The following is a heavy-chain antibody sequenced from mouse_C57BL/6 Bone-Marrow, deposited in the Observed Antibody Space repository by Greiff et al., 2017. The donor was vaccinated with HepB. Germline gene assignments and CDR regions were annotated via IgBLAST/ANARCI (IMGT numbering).Heavy chain of an antibody. V-gene: IGHV5-17*01. J-gene: IGHJ2*01. CDR2: ISSGSSTI. Sequence: EVMLVESGGGLVKPGGSLKLSCAASGFTFSDYGMHWVRQAPEKGLEWVAYISSGSSTIYYADTVKGRFTISRDNAKNTLFLQMTSLRSEDTAMYYCATITTVVAPGIWGQGTTLTVSS. D-gene: IGHD1-1*01. CDR3: ATITTVVAPGI. CDR1: GFTFSDYG.